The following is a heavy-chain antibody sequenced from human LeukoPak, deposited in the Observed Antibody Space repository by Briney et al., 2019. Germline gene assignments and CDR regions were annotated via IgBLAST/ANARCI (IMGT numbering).Heavy chain of an antibody. D-gene: IGHD3-22*01. CDR3: ARDDYYRGGSGYSDY. V-gene: IGHV3-21*01. J-gene: IGHJ4*02. Sequence: GGSLRLSCAASRFTFSSYSMNWVRQAPGKGLEWVSSISSSGSYIYYADSVKGRFTISRDNAKNSLYLQMNSLRAEDTAVYYCARDDYYRGGSGYSDYWGQGTLVTVSS. CDR2: ISSSGSYI. CDR1: RFTFSSYS.